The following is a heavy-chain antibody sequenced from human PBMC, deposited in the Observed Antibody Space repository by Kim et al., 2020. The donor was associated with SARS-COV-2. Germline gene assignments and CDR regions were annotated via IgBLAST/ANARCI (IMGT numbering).Heavy chain of an antibody. D-gene: IGHD3-22*01. CDR3: AKDRGIVVVITAWFDP. Sequence: SVKGRFTISRDNSKNTLYLQMNSLRAEDTAVYYCAKDRGIVVVITAWFDPWGQGTLVTVSS. V-gene: IGHV3-23*01. J-gene: IGHJ5*02.